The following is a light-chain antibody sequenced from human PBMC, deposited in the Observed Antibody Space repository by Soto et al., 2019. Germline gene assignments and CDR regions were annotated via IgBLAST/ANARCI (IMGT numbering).Light chain of an antibody. J-gene: IGLJ3*02. V-gene: IGLV1-51*02. CDR1: TSNIGTNY. Sequence: QSVLTQPPSVAATPGQTVTISCSGSTSNIGTNYVAWYQQRPGTAPTLLIYENNKRASRIPDRFSGSKSGTSATLGVTGLQTGDEGDYYCATWDSSLSVWVFGGGTKLTVL. CDR2: ENN. CDR3: ATWDSSLSVWV.